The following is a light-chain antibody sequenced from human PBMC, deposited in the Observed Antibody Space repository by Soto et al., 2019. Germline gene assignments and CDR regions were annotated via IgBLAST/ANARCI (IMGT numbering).Light chain of an antibody. J-gene: IGKJ1*01. CDR3: LQDYGDSWT. CDR1: RDVGSD. CDR2: AAS. V-gene: IGKV1-6*01. Sequence: QMTQSPSSLSASVGEKIIITCRASRDVGSDVSWYQQKPGQAPKLLIYAASNLYTGVPSRFSGSRSGAEFTLTISSLQPEDFASYYCLQDYGDSWTFGQGTKVDIK.